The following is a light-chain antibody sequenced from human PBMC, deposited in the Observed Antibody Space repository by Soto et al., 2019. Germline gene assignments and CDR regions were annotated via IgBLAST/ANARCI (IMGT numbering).Light chain of an antibody. J-gene: IGKJ4*01. CDR3: QQLRIYPLS. Sequence: DVQLSQSPSFVSASVGDRVTITCRASQGISDYLAWYQQEPGKAPKVLIYITSTLQSGVPSRFSGSGSGTEFTLTISSLQPEDSATYYCQQLRIYPLSFGGGTKVDIK. V-gene: IGKV1-9*01. CDR1: QGISDY. CDR2: ITS.